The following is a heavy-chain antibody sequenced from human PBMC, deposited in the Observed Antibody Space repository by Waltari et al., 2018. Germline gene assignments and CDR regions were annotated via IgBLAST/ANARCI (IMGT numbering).Heavy chain of an antibody. J-gene: IGHJ4*02. V-gene: IGHV4-4*02. CDR3: ARDRGRGLYLDS. D-gene: IGHD2-15*01. Sequence: QFQLQESGPGLVNPSGTLSVTCSISGDSMSSHDWLRWVRQAPGKGLEWIGQVHRSGRTNYNPSFASRVSVSLDTSINQFSLKVTSATATDTALYYCARDRGRGLYLDSWGQGTLVTVSP. CDR1: GDSMSSHDW. CDR2: VHRSGRT.